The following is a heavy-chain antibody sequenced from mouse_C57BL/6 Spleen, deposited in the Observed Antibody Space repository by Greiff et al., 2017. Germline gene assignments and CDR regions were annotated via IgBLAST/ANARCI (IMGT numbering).Heavy chain of an antibody. D-gene: IGHD1-1*01. Sequence: QVQLKQSGAELMKPGASVKLSCKATGYTFTGYWIEWVKQRPGHGLEWIGEILPGSGSTNYNEKFKGKATFTADTSSNTAYMQLSSLTTEDSAIYYCARSFITTVVAPFAYWGQGTLVTVSA. CDR3: ARSFITTVVAPFAY. CDR2: ILPGSGST. J-gene: IGHJ3*01. CDR1: GYTFTGYW. V-gene: IGHV1-9*01.